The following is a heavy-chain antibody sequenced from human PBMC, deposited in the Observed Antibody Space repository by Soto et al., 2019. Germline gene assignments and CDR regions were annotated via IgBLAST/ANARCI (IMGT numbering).Heavy chain of an antibody. D-gene: IGHD3-3*01. J-gene: IGHJ3*02. CDR3: ARVLESNYDFWSGYPEGAFDI. CDR2: ISAYNGNT. CDR1: GYTFTSYG. V-gene: IGHV1-18*04. Sequence: QVQLVQSGAEVKKPGASVKVSCKASGYTFTSYGIGWVRQAPGQGLEWMGWISAYNGNTNYAQKLQGRVTMTTDTSTSTAYMELRSLRSDDTAVYYCARVLESNYDFWSGYPEGAFDIWGQGTMVTVSS.